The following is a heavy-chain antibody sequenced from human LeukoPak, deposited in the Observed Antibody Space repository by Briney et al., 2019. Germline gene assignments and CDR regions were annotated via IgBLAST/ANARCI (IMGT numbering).Heavy chain of an antibody. CDR1: GYTFTNYD. Sequence: GSVKVSCKASGYTFTNYDINWVRQATGQGLEWMGWINPISGNTGFAQKFQGRVTITRSTSITTVYMELSSLRSEDSAVYYCARGRERGIQAWDLDYWGQGTRVTVSS. CDR3: ARGRERGIQAWDLDY. V-gene: IGHV1-8*03. D-gene: IGHD5-18*01. CDR2: INPISGNT. J-gene: IGHJ4*02.